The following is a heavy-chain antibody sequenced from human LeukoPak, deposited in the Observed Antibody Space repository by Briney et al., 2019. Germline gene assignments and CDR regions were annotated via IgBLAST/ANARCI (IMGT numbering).Heavy chain of an antibody. CDR2: IKQDGSEK. Sequence: GGSLRLSCAASGFTFSSYWMSWVRQAPGKGLEWVSIIKQDGSEKYYVDSVKGGFTISRDNAKNSLYLQMNSLRAEDTAVYYCARDSPEGDGFDYWGQGTLVTVSS. CDR1: GFTFSSYW. J-gene: IGHJ4*02. CDR3: ARDSPEGDGFDY. D-gene: IGHD3-16*01. V-gene: IGHV3-7*05.